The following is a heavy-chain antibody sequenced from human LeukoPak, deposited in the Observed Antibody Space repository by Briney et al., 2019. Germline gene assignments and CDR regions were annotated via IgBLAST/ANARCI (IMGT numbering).Heavy chain of an antibody. D-gene: IGHD6-19*01. CDR2: ISAYNGDT. CDR1: GYTFNKHG. CDR3: ARDPSNTSGWSPYFDY. V-gene: IGHV1-18*04. Sequence: ASVKDSCKASGYTFNKHGITWVRQAPGQGLEWMGWISAYNGDTKYVQKFQGRVTLTTDTSASTAYMELRSLRSDDTAVYYCARDPSNTSGWSPYFDYWGQGALVTVSS. J-gene: IGHJ4*02.